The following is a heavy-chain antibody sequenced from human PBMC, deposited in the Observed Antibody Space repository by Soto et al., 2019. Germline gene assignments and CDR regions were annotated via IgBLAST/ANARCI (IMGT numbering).Heavy chain of an antibody. D-gene: IGHD6-13*01. CDR2: IYPGDSDA. Sequence: EVQLVQSGTEVRKPGESLKISCKATGYTFTSNWIGWVRQRPGKGLEWMGIIYPGDSDARYSPSVEGQVTFSADKSINTAYLQWSSLKAADSVIYCWARREGRSTGRSYYLDHWGKGALVTIAS. CDR1: GYTFTSNW. V-gene: IGHV5-51*03. J-gene: IGHJ4*02. CDR3: ARREGRSTGRSYYLDH.